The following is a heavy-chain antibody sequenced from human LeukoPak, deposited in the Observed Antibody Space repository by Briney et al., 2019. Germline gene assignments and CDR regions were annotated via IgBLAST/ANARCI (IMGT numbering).Heavy chain of an antibody. D-gene: IGHD6-13*01. CDR1: GFTFSSYA. V-gene: IGHV3-23*01. Sequence: GGSLRLSCAASGFTFSSYAMSWVRQAPGKGLEWVSAISGSGGSTYYADSVKGRFTISRDNSKNTLYLQMNSLRAEDTAVYYCAKDCIAEADTFGWFDPWGQGTLVTVSS. CDR3: AKDCIAEADTFGWFDP. CDR2: ISGSGGST. J-gene: IGHJ5*02.